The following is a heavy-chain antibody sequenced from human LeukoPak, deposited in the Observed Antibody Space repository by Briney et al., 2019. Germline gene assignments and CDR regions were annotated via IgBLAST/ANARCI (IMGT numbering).Heavy chain of an antibody. CDR2: IYYSGST. D-gene: IGHD3-22*01. J-gene: IGHJ4*02. CDR3: ALFSADDSSGYSH. V-gene: IGHV4-59*01. CDR1: GGSISSYY. Sequence: SETLSLTCTVSGGSISSYYWSWIRQPPGKGLEWIGYIYYSGSTNYNPSLKSRVTISVDTSKNQFSLKLSSVTAADTAVYYCALFSADDSSGYSHWGQGTLVTVSS.